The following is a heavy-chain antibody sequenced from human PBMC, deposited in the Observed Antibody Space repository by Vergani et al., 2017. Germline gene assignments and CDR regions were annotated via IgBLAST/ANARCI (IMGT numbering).Heavy chain of an antibody. D-gene: IGHD6-6*01. Sequence: QVQLVQSGSELKKPGASVKVSCKASGYTFTGYYMHWVRQAPGQGLEWMGRINPNSGGTNYAQKFQGRVTMTRDTSISTAYMELSRLRSDDTAVYYCARLALYSSSTGYWGQGTLVTVSS. CDR1: GYTFTGYY. CDR2: INPNSGGT. J-gene: IGHJ4*02. CDR3: ARLALYSSSTGY. V-gene: IGHV1-2*06.